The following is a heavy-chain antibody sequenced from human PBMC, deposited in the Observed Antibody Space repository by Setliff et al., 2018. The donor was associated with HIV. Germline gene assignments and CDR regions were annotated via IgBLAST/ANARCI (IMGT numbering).Heavy chain of an antibody. Sequence: PGESLKISREGFGYSFTDYWLGWVRQMTGKGVDWMGVIYPGDSDTRYSPSFQGQVTVTANNSNTTAYLRWSSLKASDTAMYYWARLVFGDVGGGFDSWGQGTLVTVSS. CDR2: IYPGDSDT. CDR1: GYSFTDYW. V-gene: IGHV5-51*01. CDR3: ARLVFGDVGGGFDS. D-gene: IGHD4-17*01. J-gene: IGHJ4*02.